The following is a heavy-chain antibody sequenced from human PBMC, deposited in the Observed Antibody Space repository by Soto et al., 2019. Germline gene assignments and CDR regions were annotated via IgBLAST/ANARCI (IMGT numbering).Heavy chain of an antibody. CDR2: ISPDGSTT. CDR1: GCTTSNYW. Sequence: PGRSRRLSCGASGCTTSNYWMHWVRQAPGKGLIWVSRISPDGSTTNYADSVKGRFTISRDNAKNTLYLQMDSLRAEDTALYYCTRVISRRSGIFDSWGPGYLVSVSS. J-gene: IGHJ4*02. CDR3: TRVISRRSGIFDS. D-gene: IGHD3-3*02. V-gene: IGHV3-74*01.